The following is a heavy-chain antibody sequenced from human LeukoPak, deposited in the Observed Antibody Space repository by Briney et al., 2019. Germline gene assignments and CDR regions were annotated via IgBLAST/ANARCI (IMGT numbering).Heavy chain of an antibody. V-gene: IGHV4-34*01. Sequence: PSETLSLTCAVYGGSFRGYYWSWIRQPPGKGREGIGDINHSGRTNFKPSLKSRVTISVDTSKNQFSLKLSSVSAADTAVYYCARRYYYGSGSYYNPRQNNWFDPWGQGTLVTVSS. CDR3: ARRYYYGSGSYYNPRQNNWFDP. J-gene: IGHJ5*02. CDR2: INHSGRT. D-gene: IGHD3-10*01. CDR1: GGSFRGYY.